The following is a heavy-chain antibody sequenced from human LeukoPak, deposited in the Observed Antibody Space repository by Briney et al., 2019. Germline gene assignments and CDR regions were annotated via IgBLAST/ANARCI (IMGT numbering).Heavy chain of an antibody. CDR2: ISWNSGSI. D-gene: IGHD6-13*01. CDR3: AKGIIAAAGSFDC. CDR1: GLTFDDYA. J-gene: IGHJ4*02. V-gene: IGHV3-9*01. Sequence: PGGSLRLSCAASGLTFDDYAMHWVRQAPGKGLEWVSGISWNSGSIGSADSVKGRFTISRDNAKNSLYLQMNSLRAEDTALYYCAKGIIAAAGSFDCWGQGTLVTVSS.